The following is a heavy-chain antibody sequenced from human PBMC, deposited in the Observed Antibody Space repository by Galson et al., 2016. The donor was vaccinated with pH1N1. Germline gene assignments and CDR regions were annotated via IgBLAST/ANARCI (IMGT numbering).Heavy chain of an antibody. CDR1: GYKFASSW. Sequence: SGAEVKKPGESLKISCKGSGYKFASSWIVWVRQMPGKGLEWMGIIWLGGSLIRYKPSFQGQVTISADKSINIVYLEWSSLKASDTATYYFSRQNDYGDYRGDAFDIWGQGTLVTVSS. V-gene: IGHV5-51*01. CDR3: SRQNDYGDYRGDAFDI. CDR2: IWLGGSLI. J-gene: IGHJ3*02. D-gene: IGHD4-17*01.